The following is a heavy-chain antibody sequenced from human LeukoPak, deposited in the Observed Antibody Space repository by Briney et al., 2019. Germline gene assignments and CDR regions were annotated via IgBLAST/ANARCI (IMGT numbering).Heavy chain of an antibody. D-gene: IGHD3-3*01. CDR1: GFTFSSYS. CDR3: ARRYDFWSGYYTDYFDY. Sequence: GGSLRLSCAASGFTFSSYSMNWVRQASGKGLEWVSYISSSSTIYYADSVKGRFTISRDNAKNSLYLQMNSLRAEDTAVYYCARRYDFWSGYYTDYFDYWGQGTLVTVSS. CDR2: ISSSSTI. J-gene: IGHJ4*02. V-gene: IGHV3-48*01.